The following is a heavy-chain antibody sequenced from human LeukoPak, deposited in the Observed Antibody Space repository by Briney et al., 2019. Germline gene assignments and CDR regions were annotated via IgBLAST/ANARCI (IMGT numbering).Heavy chain of an antibody. CDR2: IYYSGST. J-gene: IGHJ4*02. D-gene: IGHD5-18*01. CDR3: ATSGGYSYGSDY. V-gene: IGHV4-39*01. CDR1: GGSISSRSYY. Sequence: SETLSLTCTVSGGSISSRSYYWGWIRQPPGKGLEWIGSIYYSGSTYYNPSLKSRVTISVDTSKNQFSLKLSSVTAADTAVYYCATSGGYSYGSDYWGQGTLVTVSS.